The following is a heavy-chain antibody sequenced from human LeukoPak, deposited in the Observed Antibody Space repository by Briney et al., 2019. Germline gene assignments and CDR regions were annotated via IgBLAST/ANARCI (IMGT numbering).Heavy chain of an antibody. D-gene: IGHD2-8*01. Sequence: ASVKVSCKASGYTFTSYNINWVRQATGQGLEWMGWMNPNSGNTSYAQKFQGRVTMTRYTSISTAYMELSSLRSEDTAVYYCARTKTDHDAFDIWGQGTMVTVSS. J-gene: IGHJ3*02. V-gene: IGHV1-8*01. CDR1: GYTFTSYN. CDR3: ARTKTDHDAFDI. CDR2: MNPNSGNT.